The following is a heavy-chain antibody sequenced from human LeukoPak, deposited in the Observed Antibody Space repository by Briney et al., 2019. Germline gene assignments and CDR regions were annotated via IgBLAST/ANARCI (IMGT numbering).Heavy chain of an antibody. V-gene: IGHV4-34*01. CDR3: AGYGGDWYPES. Sequence: SETLSLTCAVYVPFETYYWTLVRQPPGKGLEWIGEITYRGNNYYIPSLESRLRISVDRTKKQFFLTLTSVTAADTAVYYCAGYGGDWYPESWGQGTLVTISS. D-gene: IGHD6-19*01. CDR1: VPFETYY. CDR2: ITYRGNN. J-gene: IGHJ4*02.